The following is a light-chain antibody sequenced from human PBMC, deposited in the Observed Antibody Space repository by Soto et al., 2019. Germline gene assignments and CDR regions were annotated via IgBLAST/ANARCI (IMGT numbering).Light chain of an antibody. CDR1: SSDIGAYNF. CDR2: DVN. J-gene: IGLJ2*01. V-gene: IGLV2-14*03. CDR3: PSWTPRTSWI. Sequence: QSVLTQPASVSGSPGQSITISCTGTSSDIGAYNFVSWYQQHPGKAPKLMLYDVNIRPSGVSNRFSGSTSRNPASLTISGLQAEDEADYYCPSWTPRTSWISGGGTKFTVL.